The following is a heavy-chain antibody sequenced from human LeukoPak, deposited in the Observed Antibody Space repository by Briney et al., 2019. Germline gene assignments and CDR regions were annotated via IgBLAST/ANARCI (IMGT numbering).Heavy chain of an antibody. Sequence: KPGGSLRLSCAASGFTFSDYYMSWIRQAPGEGLEWVSYISSSSSYTNYADSVKGRFTISRDNAKNSLYLQMNSLRAEDTAVYYCARATVTALGAFDIWGQGTMVTVSS. CDR2: ISSSSSYT. CDR1: GFTFSDYY. J-gene: IGHJ3*02. CDR3: ARATVTALGAFDI. V-gene: IGHV3-11*06. D-gene: IGHD4-17*01.